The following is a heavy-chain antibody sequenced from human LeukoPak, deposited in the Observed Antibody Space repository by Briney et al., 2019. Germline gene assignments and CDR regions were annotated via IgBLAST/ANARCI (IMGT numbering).Heavy chain of an antibody. D-gene: IGHD4-17*01. J-gene: IGHJ4*02. CDR2: ISYDGSNK. CDR1: GFTFSSYA. CDR3: ARDYGFNSYYFDY. Sequence: PGRSLRLSCAAFGFTFSSYAMHWVRQAPGKGLEWVAVISYDGSNKYYADSVKGRFTISRDNSKNTLYLQMNSLRAEDTAVYYCARDYGFNSYYFDYWGQGTLVTVSS. V-gene: IGHV3-30*04.